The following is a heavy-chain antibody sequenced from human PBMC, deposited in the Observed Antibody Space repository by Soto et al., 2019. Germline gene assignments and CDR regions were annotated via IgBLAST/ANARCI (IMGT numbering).Heavy chain of an antibody. CDR2: ISANDVGT. Sequence: LRLSCEASGFTLRNYAMTWVRQAPGKGLEWVSLISANDVGTYYAESVKTRFTISTDQSRNTVYLQMDGLRADDTAIYYCAKAKNDYNWDNRPPFDYWGQGTLVTVSS. J-gene: IGHJ4*02. V-gene: IGHV3-23*01. D-gene: IGHD1-20*01. CDR3: AKAKNDYNWDNRPPFDY. CDR1: GFTLRNYA.